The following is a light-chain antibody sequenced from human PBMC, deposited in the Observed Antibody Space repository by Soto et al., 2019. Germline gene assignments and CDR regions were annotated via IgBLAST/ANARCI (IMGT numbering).Light chain of an antibody. Sequence: EIVLTQSPATLSFSPGETATLSCRASQSVRTFLAWYQQKPGQTPRLLIYDASNRATGIPARFSGSGSGTDFTLTISSLEPEDFAVYYCQHRNNWHITFGQGTRLEI. CDR1: QSVRTF. CDR2: DAS. V-gene: IGKV3-11*01. CDR3: QHRNNWHIT. J-gene: IGKJ5*01.